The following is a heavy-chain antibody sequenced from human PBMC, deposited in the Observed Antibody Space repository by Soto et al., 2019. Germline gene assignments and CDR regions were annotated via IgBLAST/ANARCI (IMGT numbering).Heavy chain of an antibody. Sequence: PGGSLRLSCAASGFTFSSYTMNWVRQAPGKGLDWVSSISSSGSDKYYADSVKGRFTISRDNAKNSLYLQMNSLRADDTAVYYCANKGGIDVWGQGTTVTVSS. CDR3: ANKGGIDV. CDR1: GFTFSSYT. J-gene: IGHJ6*02. V-gene: IGHV3-21*01. CDR2: ISSSGSDK.